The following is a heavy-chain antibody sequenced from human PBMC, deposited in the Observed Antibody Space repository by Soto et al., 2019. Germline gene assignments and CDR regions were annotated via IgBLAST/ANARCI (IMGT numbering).Heavy chain of an antibody. Sequence: PSETLSLTCAVYGGSFSGYYWSWIRQPPGKGLEWIGEINHSGSTNYNPSLKSRVTISVDTSKNQFSPKLSSVTAADTAVYYCARGPYCSSTSCYYYYYYGMDVWGQGTTVTVSS. CDR3: ARGPYCSSTSCYYYYYYGMDV. CDR1: GGSFSGYY. V-gene: IGHV4-34*01. J-gene: IGHJ6*02. CDR2: INHSGST. D-gene: IGHD2-2*01.